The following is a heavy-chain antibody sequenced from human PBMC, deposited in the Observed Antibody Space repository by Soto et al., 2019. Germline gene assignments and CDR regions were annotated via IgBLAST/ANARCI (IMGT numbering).Heavy chain of an antibody. CDR3: ARDRGNFVVVVAAHVDAFDI. CDR2: IDPSDSYT. Sequence: GESLKISCKGSGYSFTSYWISWVRQMPGKGLEWMGRIDPSDSYTNYSPSFQGHVTISADKSISTAYLQWSSLKASDTAMYYCARDRGNFVVVVAAHVDAFDIWGQGTMVTVSS. D-gene: IGHD2-15*01. J-gene: IGHJ3*02. V-gene: IGHV5-10-1*01. CDR1: GYSFTSYW.